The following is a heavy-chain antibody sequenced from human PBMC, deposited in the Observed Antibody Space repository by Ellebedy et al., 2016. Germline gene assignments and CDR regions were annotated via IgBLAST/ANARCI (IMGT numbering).Heavy chain of an antibody. V-gene: IGHV4-39*01. CDR2: IYNRRNT. J-gene: IGHJ5*02. D-gene: IGHD6-13*01. CDR3: AKTGGIAAATTWFDP. Sequence: GSLRLSXTVSGDSISSTSFYWVWIRQPPGKGLEWIGSIYNRRNTYYNPSLKSRVTISVDTSKNRISLKLRAVTAADTAIYYCAKTGGIAAATTWFDPWGQGTLVTVSS. CDR1: GDSISSTSFY.